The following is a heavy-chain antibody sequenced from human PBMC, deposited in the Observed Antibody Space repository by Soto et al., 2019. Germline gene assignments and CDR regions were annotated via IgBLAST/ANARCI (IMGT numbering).Heavy chain of an antibody. Sequence: SETLSLTCTVSGGSISSGDHYWSWIRQPPGKGLEWIEYIYYSGSTYYNPSLKSRVTISVDTSKNQFSLKLSSVTAADTAVYYCARDLGMGARDAFDIWGQGTMVTVSS. CDR1: GGSISSGDHY. D-gene: IGHD1-26*01. CDR3: ARDLGMGARDAFDI. CDR2: IYYSGST. J-gene: IGHJ3*02. V-gene: IGHV4-30-4*01.